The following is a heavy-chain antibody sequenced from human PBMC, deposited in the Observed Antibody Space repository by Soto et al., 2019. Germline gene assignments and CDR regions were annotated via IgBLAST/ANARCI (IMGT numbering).Heavy chain of an antibody. CDR2: ISYDGSNK. CDR3: AKDQGGGYYYGMDV. V-gene: IGHV3-30*18. J-gene: IGHJ6*02. CDR1: GFTFSSYG. Sequence: GGSLRLSCAASGFTFSSYGMHWVRQAPGKGLEWVAVISYDGSNKYYADSVKGRFTISRDNSKNTLYLQMSSLRAEDTAVYYCAKDQGGGYYYGMDVWGQGTTVTVPS. D-gene: IGHD1-26*01.